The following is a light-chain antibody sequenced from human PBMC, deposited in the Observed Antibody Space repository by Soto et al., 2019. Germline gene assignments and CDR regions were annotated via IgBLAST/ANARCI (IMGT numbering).Light chain of an antibody. CDR3: QQYNYWWT. J-gene: IGKJ1*01. Sequence: EIVMTQSPATLSVSPGERATLSCRASQSVSSNLAWYQQKPGQAPRLLIYGASTRATGIPARFSGSGSGTEFTLTIRSLQSEDSAVYYCQQYNYWWTFGEGTKVDIK. CDR2: GAS. V-gene: IGKV3-15*01. CDR1: QSVSSN.